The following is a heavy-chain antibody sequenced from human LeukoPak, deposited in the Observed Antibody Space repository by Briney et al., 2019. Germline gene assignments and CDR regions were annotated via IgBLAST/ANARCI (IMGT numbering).Heavy chain of an antibody. CDR2: MNPNSGNT. V-gene: IGHV1-8*01. CDR3: ARASSSGGWYYFDY. CDR1: GYTFTSYD. Sequence: ASVKVSCKASGYTFTSYDINWVREATGQGLEWMGWMNPNSGNTGYAQKFQGRVTMTRNTSISTAYMGLSSLRSEDTAVYYCARASSSGGWYYFDYWGQGTLVTVSS. D-gene: IGHD2-15*01. J-gene: IGHJ4*02.